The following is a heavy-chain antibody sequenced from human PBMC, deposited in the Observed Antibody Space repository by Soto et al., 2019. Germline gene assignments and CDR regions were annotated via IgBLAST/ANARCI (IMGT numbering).Heavy chain of an antibody. CDR1: GYSFTSYW. J-gene: IGHJ5*02. CDR2: IYPGDSDT. D-gene: IGHD2-2*01. CDR3: ARGYCTITICDPWFDP. V-gene: IGHV5-51*01. Sequence: RGESLKISCTGVGYSFTSYWIGWVRQMPGKGLEWMGIIYPGDSDTRYSPSFQGQVTISADKSITTAYLQWNSLKASDTAMYYCARGYCTITICDPWFDPWGQGTLVTVSS.